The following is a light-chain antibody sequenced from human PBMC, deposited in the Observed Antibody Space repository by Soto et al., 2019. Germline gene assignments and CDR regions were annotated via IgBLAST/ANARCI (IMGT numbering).Light chain of an antibody. CDR2: DTS. J-gene: IGKJ4*01. Sequence: QFRDTLSIPTGEGATLSCMASQGIVVTLAWYQHKPVQTPNLRIYDTSIWGAGVPSRFSGSRSVADFPLTIISLQSEDFAVYYCQPVNNCPLTFGGGTKVDIK. V-gene: IGKV3-15*01. CDR1: QGIVVT. CDR3: QPVNNCPLT.